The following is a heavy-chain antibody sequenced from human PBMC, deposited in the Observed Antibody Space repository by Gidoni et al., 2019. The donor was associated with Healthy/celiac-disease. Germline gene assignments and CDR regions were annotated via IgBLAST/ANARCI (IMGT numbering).Heavy chain of an antibody. J-gene: IGHJ4*02. CDR2: INPSGGST. V-gene: IGHV1-46*01. CDR3: ARVEMTTVTSYYFDY. CDR1: GYTFTSYY. Sequence: QVQLVQSGAEVKKPGASVKVSCKASGYTFTSYYMHWVRQAPGQGLEWMGIINPSGGSTSYAQKFQGRVTMTRDTSTSTVYMELSSLRSEDTAVYYCARVEMTTVTSYYFDYWGQGTLVTVSS. D-gene: IGHD4-17*01.